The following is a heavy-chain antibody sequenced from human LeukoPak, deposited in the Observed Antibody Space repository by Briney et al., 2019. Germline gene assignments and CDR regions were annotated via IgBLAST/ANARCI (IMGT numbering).Heavy chain of an antibody. CDR2: ISSGGST. Sequence: PGGSLRLSCAASGFTVSSNYMSWVRQAPGKGLEWVSVISSGGSTYYADSVKGRFTISRDNSKNTLYLQMNSLRAEDTAVYYCARGVSGWYIFDYWGQGTLVTVSS. V-gene: IGHV3-53*01. CDR3: ARGVSGWYIFDY. J-gene: IGHJ4*02. CDR1: GFTVSSNY. D-gene: IGHD6-19*01.